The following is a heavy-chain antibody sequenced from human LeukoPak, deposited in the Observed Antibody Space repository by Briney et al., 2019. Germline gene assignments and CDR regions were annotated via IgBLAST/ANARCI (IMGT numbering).Heavy chain of an antibody. CDR1: GFTVSSNY. J-gene: IGHJ6*03. CDR3: ARVRPHPIIDV. V-gene: IGHV3-66*01. Sequence: GGSLRLSCAASGFTVSSNYMSWVRQAPGKGLEWVSVIYTGGSTYYAKSVKGRFTISRDNSKNTLYLQINSPRAEDTAVYYCARVRPHPIIDVWGKGTTVTVSS. D-gene: IGHD6-6*01. CDR2: IYTGGST.